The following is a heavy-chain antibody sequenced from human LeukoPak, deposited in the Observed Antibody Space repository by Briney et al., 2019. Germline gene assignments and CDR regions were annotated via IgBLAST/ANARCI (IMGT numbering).Heavy chain of an antibody. J-gene: IGHJ4*02. CDR2: ISGSGGST. V-gene: IGHV3-23*01. D-gene: IGHD1-26*01. Sequence: PGGSLRLSCAASGFTFSSYAMSWVRQAPGKGLEWVSAISGSGGSTYYADSVKGRFTISRDNSKDTLYLQMNSLGTEDTALYYCAKDGRHNVRAHSDFWGQGTLVTVSS. CDR1: GFTFSSYA. CDR3: AKDGRHNVRAHSDF.